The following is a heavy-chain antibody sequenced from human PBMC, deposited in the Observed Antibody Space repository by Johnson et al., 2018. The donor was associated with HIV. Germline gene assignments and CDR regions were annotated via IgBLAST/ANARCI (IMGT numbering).Heavy chain of an antibody. CDR3: ARGVGGAGDDAFDI. J-gene: IGHJ3*02. D-gene: IGHD2-8*01. CDR2: INWNAGRT. Sequence: MKWVRQTPGMGLEWVSAINWNAGRTGYTDSVKGRFTICRDNAKNSLYVEMNRLRAEDTALYYCARGVGGAGDDAFDIWGQGTMVTVSS. V-gene: IGHV3-20*03.